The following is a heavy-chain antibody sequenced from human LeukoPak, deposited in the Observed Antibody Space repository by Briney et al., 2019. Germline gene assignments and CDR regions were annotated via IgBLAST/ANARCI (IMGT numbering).Heavy chain of an antibody. V-gene: IGHV4-30-4*08. D-gene: IGHD1-26*01. Sequence: KPSETLSLTCTVSGGSISSGDYYWSWIRQPPGKGLEWIGYIYYSGSTYYNPSLRSRVTISLDTPKNQFSLKLTSVTAADTAVYYCARIGVGARPLHFPIDSFDIWGQGTMVSVSS. J-gene: IGHJ3*02. CDR2: IYYSGST. CDR1: GGSISSGDYY. CDR3: ARIGVGARPLHFPIDSFDI.